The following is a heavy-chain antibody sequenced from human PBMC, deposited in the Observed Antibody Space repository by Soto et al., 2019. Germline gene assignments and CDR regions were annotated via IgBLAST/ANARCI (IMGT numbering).Heavy chain of an antibody. J-gene: IGHJ3*02. D-gene: IGHD4-17*01. CDR1: GYTFTSYY. V-gene: IGHV1-46*03. Sequence: ASVKVSCKASGYTFTSYYMYWVRQAPGQGLEWMGIINPSGGSTSYAQKFQGRVTMTRDTTTSTVYMELSSLRSEDTAVYYCARAALYGDPPGAFDIWGQGTMVTVSS. CDR2: INPSGGST. CDR3: ARAALYGDPPGAFDI.